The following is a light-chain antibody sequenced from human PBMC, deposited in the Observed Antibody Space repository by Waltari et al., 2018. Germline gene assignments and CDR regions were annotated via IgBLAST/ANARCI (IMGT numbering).Light chain of an antibody. CDR3: QQYLTTPLT. Sequence: DIVMTQSPDSLAVSLGERVTIDCKSSQSVLYTSNNKNKLAWYQQRPGQPPKLLIYWASTRESGVPDRFSGSGSGTDFTLTISSLQAEDVAVYFCQQYLTTPLTFGQGTRLEIK. CDR1: QSVLYTSNNKNK. V-gene: IGKV4-1*01. CDR2: WAS. J-gene: IGKJ5*01.